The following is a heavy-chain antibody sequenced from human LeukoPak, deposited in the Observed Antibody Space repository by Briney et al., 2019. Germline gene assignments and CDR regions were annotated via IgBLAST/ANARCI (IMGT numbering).Heavy chain of an antibody. CDR3: ARGGSSGYYYPNPSDAFDI. Sequence: GGSLRLSCAASGFTFSSYSMNWVRQAPGKGLEWVSSISSSSSYIYYADSVKGRFTISRDNAKSSLYLQMNSLRAEDTAVYYCARGGSSGYYYPNPSDAFDIWGQGTMVTVSS. D-gene: IGHD3-22*01. V-gene: IGHV3-21*01. CDR2: ISSSSSYI. J-gene: IGHJ3*02. CDR1: GFTFSSYS.